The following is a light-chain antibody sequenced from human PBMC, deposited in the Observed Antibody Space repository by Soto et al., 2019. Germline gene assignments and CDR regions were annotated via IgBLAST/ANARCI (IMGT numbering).Light chain of an antibody. Sequence: DIQMTQSPSSLSASVGDRFTITCRASQVISNYLALYQQKPGKVSKLLISAASTLQSGVPSRFSGSGSGTDFTLTIRRLQPEDVATYYCQKYHSVPLTFGGGTKVDIK. CDR3: QKYHSVPLT. CDR1: QVISNY. V-gene: IGKV1-27*01. J-gene: IGKJ4*01. CDR2: AAS.